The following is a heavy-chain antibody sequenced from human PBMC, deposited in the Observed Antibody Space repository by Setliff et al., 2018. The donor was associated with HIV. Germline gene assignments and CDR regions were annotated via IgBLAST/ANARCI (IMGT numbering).Heavy chain of an antibody. CDR1: GYSFTGYY. J-gene: IGHJ5*01. CDR2: INPNSGAT. Sequence: RASVKVSCKASGYSFTGYYIHWVRQAPGQGLEWMGWINPNSGATNYAQKFEDKVTMTRDTSLSTGYMNLSRLRSDDTAVYYCARGGEIALAAHRRWLDSWGQGTLVTVS. V-gene: IGHV1-2*02. CDR3: ARGGEIALAAHRRWLDS. D-gene: IGHD6-19*01.